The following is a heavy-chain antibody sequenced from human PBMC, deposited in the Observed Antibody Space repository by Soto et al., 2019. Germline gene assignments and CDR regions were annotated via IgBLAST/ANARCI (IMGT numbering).Heavy chain of an antibody. Sequence: EVQLLESGGGLVQPGGSLRLSCTVSGFTVTTYGMSWLRQAPGKGLEWVSGIGDSQGGTYYAASAKGRFTISGDTSNNKLFLQKNSLRAEDTALYYFERLPPFPGVWGSYRHRIYFEYCGRGTLVTVSS. V-gene: IGHV3-23*01. CDR1: GFTVTTYG. CDR2: IGDSQGGT. CDR3: ERLPPFPGVWGSYRHRIYFEY. D-gene: IGHD3-16*02. J-gene: IGHJ4*02.